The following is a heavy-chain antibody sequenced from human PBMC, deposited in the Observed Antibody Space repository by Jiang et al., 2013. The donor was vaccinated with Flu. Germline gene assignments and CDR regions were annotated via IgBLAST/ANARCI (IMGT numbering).Heavy chain of an antibody. J-gene: IGHJ5*02. CDR1: GYSFTSYW. CDR3: ARRSNYEGWFDP. CDR2: IYPGDSDT. V-gene: IGHV5-51*01. Sequence: KISCKGSGYSFTSYWIGWVRRCPGKPGVDGIIYPGDSDTRYSPSFQGQVTISADKSISTAYLQWSSLKASDTAMYYCARRSNYEGWFDPWGQGTLVTVSS. D-gene: IGHD4-11*01.